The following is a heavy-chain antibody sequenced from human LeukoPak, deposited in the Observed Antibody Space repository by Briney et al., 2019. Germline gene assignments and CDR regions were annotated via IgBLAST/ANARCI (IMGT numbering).Heavy chain of an antibody. CDR3: ARARGIVVPAAMEYYYYYMDV. V-gene: IGHV4-59*01. Sequence: SETLSLTCTVSGGFISSYYWSWIRQPPGKGLEWIGYIYYSGSTNYNPSLKSRVTISVDTSKNQFSLKLSSVTAADTAVYYCARARGIVVPAAMEYYYYYMDVWGKGTTVTVSS. CDR2: IYYSGST. CDR1: GGFISSYY. D-gene: IGHD2-2*01. J-gene: IGHJ6*03.